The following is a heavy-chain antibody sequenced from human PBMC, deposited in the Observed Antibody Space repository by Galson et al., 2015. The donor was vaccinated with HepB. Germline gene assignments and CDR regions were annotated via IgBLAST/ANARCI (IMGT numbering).Heavy chain of an antibody. CDR1: GYSFTSYW. D-gene: IGHD2-15*01. Sequence: QSGAEVKKPGESLKISCKGSGYSFTSYWIGWVRQMPGKGLEWMGIIYPGDSDTRYSPSFQGQVTISADKSISTAYLQWSSLKASDTAMYYCARGSDYCSGGNCYLGGVYYFDYRGQGTLVTVSS. J-gene: IGHJ4*02. V-gene: IGHV5-51*03. CDR2: IYPGDSDT. CDR3: ARGSDYCSGGNCYLGGVYYFDY.